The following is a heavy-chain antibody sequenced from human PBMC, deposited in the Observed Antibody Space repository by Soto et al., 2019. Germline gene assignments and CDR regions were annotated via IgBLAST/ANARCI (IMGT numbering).Heavy chain of an antibody. J-gene: IGHJ6*02. V-gene: IGHV1-69*01. D-gene: IGHD1-26*01. CDR2: IIPIFGTA. CDR3: ARKVVGATRGYYYYGMDF. Sequence: QVQLVQSGAEVKKPGSSAKVSCKASGGTFSSYAISWVRQAPGQGLEWMGGIIPIFGTANYAQKFQGRVTITADESTSTAYMELSSLRSEDTAVYYCARKVVGATRGYYYYGMDFWGQGTTVTVSS. CDR1: GGTFSSYA.